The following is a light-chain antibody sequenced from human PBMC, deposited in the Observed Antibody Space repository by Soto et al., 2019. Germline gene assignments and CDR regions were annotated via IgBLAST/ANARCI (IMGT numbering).Light chain of an antibody. V-gene: IGKV1-5*03. Sequence: DIQMTQSPSTLSASVGDRVTITCRASQSISGWLAWYQQNPGKDPKLLIYKASTLESGVPSRFSGSGSGTEFTLTISSLQPDDFATYYCQQYNNYGSWTFGQGTKVEIK. CDR1: QSISGW. J-gene: IGKJ1*01. CDR3: QQYNNYGSWT. CDR2: KAS.